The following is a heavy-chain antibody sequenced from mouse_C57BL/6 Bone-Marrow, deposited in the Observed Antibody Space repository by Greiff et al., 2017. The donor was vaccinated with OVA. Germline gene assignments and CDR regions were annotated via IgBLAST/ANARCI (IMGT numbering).Heavy chain of an antibody. J-gene: IGHJ4*01. CDR2: IWSGGST. CDR3: AKREANWDVDYAMDY. V-gene: IGHV2-4*01. D-gene: IGHD4-1*01. CDR1: GFSLTSYG. Sequence: VQLQQSGPGLVQPSQSLSITCTVPGFSLTSYGVHWVRPPPGKGLEWLVVIWSGGSTDYNAAFISRLSISKDNSKSQVLLKMNSVQADDTDIYYCAKREANWDVDYAMDYWGQGTSVTVSS.